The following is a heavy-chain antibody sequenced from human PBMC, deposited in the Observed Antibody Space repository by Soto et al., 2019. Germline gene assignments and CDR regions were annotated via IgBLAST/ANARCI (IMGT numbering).Heavy chain of an antibody. V-gene: IGHV1-18*01. CDR1: GYTFTSYG. CDR2: ISAYNGNT. J-gene: IGHJ3*02. D-gene: IGHD2-2*01. CDR3: ARGDRIVVVPAAMVSAFDI. Sequence: ASVKVSCKASGYTFTSYGISWVRQAPGQGLEWMGWISAYNGNTNYAQKLQGRVTMTTDTSTSTAYMELRSLRSDDTAVYYCARGDRIVVVPAAMVSAFDIWGQGTMVTVSS.